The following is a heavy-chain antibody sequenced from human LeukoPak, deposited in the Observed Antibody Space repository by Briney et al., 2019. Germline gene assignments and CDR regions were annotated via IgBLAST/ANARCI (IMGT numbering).Heavy chain of an antibody. CDR2: ISSSSSYI. CDR1: GFTFSSYS. Sequence: GGSLRLSCAASGFTFSSYSMNWVRQAPGKGLEWVSSISSSSSYIYYADSVKGRFTISRDNAKNSLYLQMNCLRAEDTAVYYCARDLRGGYSYGLLVIWGQGTMVTVSS. CDR3: ARDLRGGYSYGLLVI. D-gene: IGHD5-18*01. V-gene: IGHV3-21*01. J-gene: IGHJ3*02.